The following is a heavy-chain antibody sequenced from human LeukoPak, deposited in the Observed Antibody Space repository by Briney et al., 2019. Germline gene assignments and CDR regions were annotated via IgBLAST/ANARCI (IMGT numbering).Heavy chain of an antibody. CDR3: SRGEGNLTGYYTFDY. V-gene: IGHV3-48*03. CDR2: ISSSGSTI. D-gene: IGHD3-9*01. CDR1: GFTFSSYE. Sequence: GGSLRLSCAASGFTFSSYELIWVGQAPRKGVEWVSYISSSGSTIYYADSVKGRFTISRDNAKNSLYMHMNSLRAEDAAVYYCSRGEGNLTGYYTFDYWGQGTLVTVSS. J-gene: IGHJ4*02.